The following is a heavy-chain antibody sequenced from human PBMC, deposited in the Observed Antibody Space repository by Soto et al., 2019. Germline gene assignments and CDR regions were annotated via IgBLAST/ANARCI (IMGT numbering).Heavy chain of an antibody. Sequence: EVQLVESGGGLVQPGGSLRLSCAASGFTFSSYTMHWVRQAPGKGLEYVSGISSKGGRTHYANSVKGRFTISRDNSKNTLYLQMGSLRAEDMAVYYCARSGLPFDYWGQGTLVTVSS. CDR2: ISSKGGRT. CDR1: GFTFSSYT. D-gene: IGHD2-21*02. CDR3: ARSGLPFDY. V-gene: IGHV3-64*01. J-gene: IGHJ4*02.